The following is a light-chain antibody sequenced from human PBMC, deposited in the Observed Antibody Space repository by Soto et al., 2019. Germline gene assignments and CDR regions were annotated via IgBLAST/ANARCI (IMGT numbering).Light chain of an antibody. CDR1: SSNIGSNY. CDR2: RNN. V-gene: IGLV1-47*01. J-gene: IGLJ2*01. CDR3: AAWDDSLSGRGVV. Sequence: QSVLTQPPSASGTPGQRVTISCSGSSSNIGSNYVYWYQQLPGMAPKLLIYRNNQRPSGVPDRFSGSKSGTSASLAISGLRSEDEADYYCAAWDDSLSGRGVVFGGGTKVTVL.